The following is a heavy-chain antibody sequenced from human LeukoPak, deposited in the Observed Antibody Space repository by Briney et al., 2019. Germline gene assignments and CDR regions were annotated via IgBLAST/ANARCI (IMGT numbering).Heavy chain of an antibody. D-gene: IGHD6-13*01. V-gene: IGHV4-39*07. Sequence: PSETLSLTCTVSGGSISSSSYYWGWIRQPPGKGLEWIGSIYYSGSTYYNPSLKSRVTVSVDTSKNQFSLKLSSVTAADTAVYYCARDDSYSSSWYSTYPEQNFDYWGQGTLVTVSS. CDR3: ARDDSYSSSWYSTYPEQNFDY. CDR2: IYYSGST. CDR1: GGSISSSSYY. J-gene: IGHJ4*02.